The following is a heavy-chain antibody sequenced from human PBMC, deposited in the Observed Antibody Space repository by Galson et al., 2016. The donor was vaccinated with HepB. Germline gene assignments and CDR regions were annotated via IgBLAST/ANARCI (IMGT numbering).Heavy chain of an antibody. D-gene: IGHD4-11*01. Sequence: SVKVSCKASGYSFTTYGIAWVRQAPGQGLEWTGWISGYNGSTNYAQEFQGRVTMTTDTSTTTAYMELRNLRSNDTAVYYCARVPSLHHFYGMDVWGQGTTVTVSS. CDR1: GYSFTTYG. V-gene: IGHV1-18*01. J-gene: IGHJ6*02. CDR2: ISGYNGST. CDR3: ARVPSLHHFYGMDV.